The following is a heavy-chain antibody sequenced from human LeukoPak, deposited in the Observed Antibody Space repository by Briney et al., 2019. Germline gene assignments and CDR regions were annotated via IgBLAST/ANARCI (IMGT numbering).Heavy chain of an antibody. CDR3: ARDGLGSAFDY. J-gene: IGHJ4*02. CDR2: IYSGGST. V-gene: IGHV3-53*01. Sequence: HPGGSLRLSCAASGFTVSSNYMSWVRQAPGKGLEWVSVIYSGGSTYYADSAKGRFTISRDNAKNSLYLQMNSLRAEDTAVYYCARDGLGSAFDYWGQGTLVTVSS. CDR1: GFTVSSNY. D-gene: IGHD3/OR15-3a*01.